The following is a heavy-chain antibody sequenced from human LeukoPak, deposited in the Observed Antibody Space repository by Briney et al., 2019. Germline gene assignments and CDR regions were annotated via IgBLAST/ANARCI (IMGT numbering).Heavy chain of an antibody. J-gene: IGHJ4*02. CDR2: ITGSAKST. CDR3: TKEDRQLVCAH. V-gene: IGHV3-23*01. D-gene: IGHD5-18*01. Sequence: GGFLRLSCEASGFTFASHAMGWVRQAPGKGLEWVSSITGSAKSTYYADSVKGRAIISRDNSRNTVDLQLTSLRVEDTATYYCTKEDRQLVCAHWGQGTLVTVSS. CDR1: GFTFASHA.